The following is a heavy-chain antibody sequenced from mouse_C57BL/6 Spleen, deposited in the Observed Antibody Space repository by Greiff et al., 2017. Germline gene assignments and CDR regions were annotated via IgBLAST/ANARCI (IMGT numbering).Heavy chain of an antibody. CDR1: GYTFTSYW. CDR3: ARNGLPYYFDY. V-gene: IGHV1-69*01. Sequence: QVQLQQPGAELVMPGASVTLSCKASGYTFTSYWMHWVQQRPGKGLEWIGEIDPSDSYTNYNHKFKGKSTLTVDKSYSTAYMQLSSLTSEFSAVYYCARNGLPYYFDYWGQGTTLTVSS. D-gene: IGHD2-4*01. CDR2: IDPSDSYT. J-gene: IGHJ2*01.